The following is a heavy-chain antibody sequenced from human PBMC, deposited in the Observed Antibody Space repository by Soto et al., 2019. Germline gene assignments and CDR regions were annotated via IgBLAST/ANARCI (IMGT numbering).Heavy chain of an antibody. V-gene: IGHV2-5*02. Sequence: QITLKESGPTLVKPTPTLTLTCTFSGFSLSTSGVGVGWIRQPPGKALEWLALIYWDDDKRYSPSLKSRLTIPKDTSKNQVVLTMTSMGPVDTATYYCAHLWSGRRGYAFDIWGQGTMVTVSS. J-gene: IGHJ3*02. CDR2: IYWDDDK. CDR3: AHLWSGRRGYAFDI. CDR1: GFSLSTSGVG. D-gene: IGHD2-21*01.